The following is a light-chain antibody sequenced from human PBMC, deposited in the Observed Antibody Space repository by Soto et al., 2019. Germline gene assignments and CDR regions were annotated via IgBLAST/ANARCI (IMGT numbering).Light chain of an antibody. CDR1: QAIDSW. J-gene: IGKJ5*01. CDR3: QQYNSYSIT. CDR2: TGS. V-gene: IGKV1D-16*01. Sequence: DIQMTQSPSSVSASVGDRVTITCRASQAIDSWLAWYQQKPGEAPKLLIFTGSLLHSGVPPRFSGSGSGTEFTLTISSLQPDDFATYYCQQYNSYSITFGQGTRLEIK.